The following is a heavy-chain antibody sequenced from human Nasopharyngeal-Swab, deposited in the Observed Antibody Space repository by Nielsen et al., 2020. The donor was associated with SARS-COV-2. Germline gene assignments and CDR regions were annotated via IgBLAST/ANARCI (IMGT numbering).Heavy chain of an antibody. CDR3: ARVGTPRSYYYYYGMDV. D-gene: IGHD1/OR15-1a*01. Sequence: ASVKVSCKASGYTFTSYYMHWVRQAPGQGLEWMGIINPSGGSTSYAQKFQGRATMTTDTSTSTAYMELRSLRSDDTAVYYCARVGTPRSYYYYYGMDVWGQGTTVTVSS. CDR1: GYTFTSYY. J-gene: IGHJ6*02. V-gene: IGHV1-46*01. CDR2: INPSGGST.